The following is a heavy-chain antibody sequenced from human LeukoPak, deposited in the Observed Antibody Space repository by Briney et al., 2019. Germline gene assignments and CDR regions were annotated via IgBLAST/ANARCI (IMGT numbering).Heavy chain of an antibody. V-gene: IGHV4-34*01. Sequence: SETLSLTCAVYGGSFSGYYWSWIRQPPGRGLEWIGEINHSGSTNYNPSLKSRVTISVDTSKNQFSLKLSSVTAADTAVYYCARGRQVVPAAYYYYYYYMDVSRKGTTVTVSS. CDR3: ARGRQVVPAAYYYYYYYMDV. J-gene: IGHJ6*03. CDR1: GGSFSGYY. CDR2: INHSGST. D-gene: IGHD2-2*01.